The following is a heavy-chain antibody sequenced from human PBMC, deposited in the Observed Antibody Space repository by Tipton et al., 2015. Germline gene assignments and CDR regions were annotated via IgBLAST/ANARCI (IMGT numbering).Heavy chain of an antibody. D-gene: IGHD3-22*01. CDR2: IYYSGST. J-gene: IGHJ1*01. CDR1: GGSFSGYY. V-gene: IGHV4-59*01. Sequence: GLVKPSETLSLSCGVHGGSFSGYYWSWIRQSPGEGLEWIGYIYYSGSTNYNPSLRSRVAMSMDTSKNQFSLKLSSVIAADTAVYYCARASIIQGYYHDSSRYYLFNSWGQGTLVTVSS. CDR3: ARASIIQGYYHDSSRYYLFNS.